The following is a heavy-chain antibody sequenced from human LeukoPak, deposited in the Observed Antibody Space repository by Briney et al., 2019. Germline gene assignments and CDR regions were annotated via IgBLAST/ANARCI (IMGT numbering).Heavy chain of an antibody. CDR2: MNPNSGNT. CDR1: GYTFTSYD. V-gene: IGHV1-8*01. D-gene: IGHD3-10*01. J-gene: IGHJ4*02. CDR3: ARSQYRRDYYGSGSYFRY. Sequence: APVKVSCKASGYTFTSYDINWVRQATGQGLEWMGWMNPNSGNTGYAQKFQGRVTMTRNTSISTAYMELSSLRSEDTAVYYCARSQYRRDYYGSGSYFRYWGQGTLVTVSS.